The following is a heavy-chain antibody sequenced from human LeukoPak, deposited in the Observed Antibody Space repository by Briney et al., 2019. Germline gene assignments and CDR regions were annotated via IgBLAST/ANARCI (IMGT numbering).Heavy chain of an antibody. Sequence: PGGSLRLSCAAYGFTFSFYAIHWVRQAPGKGLEWVAVISYDGSNKYYADSVKGRFAISRDNSKNTLYLQMNSLRPEDTAVYYCARDTCSSNICYLDYWGQGTLVTVSS. J-gene: IGHJ4*02. CDR3: ARDTCSSNICYLDY. D-gene: IGHD2-2*01. CDR2: ISYDGSNK. CDR1: GFTFSFYA. V-gene: IGHV3-30*09.